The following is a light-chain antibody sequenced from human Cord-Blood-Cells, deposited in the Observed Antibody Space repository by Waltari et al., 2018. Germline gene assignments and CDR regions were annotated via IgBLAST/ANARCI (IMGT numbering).Light chain of an antibody. J-gene: IGKJ1*01. V-gene: IGKV1-39*01. CDR1: QSISSY. CDR3: QQSYSTPRT. Sequence: DIQMTQSPSSLSASVGDSVTITCRASQSISSYLNWYQQKPGKAPKLLIYAASSLQSGVPSMLSGSGSGTDFTLTISSLQPEDFATYYCQQSYSTPRTFGQGTKVEIK. CDR2: AAS.